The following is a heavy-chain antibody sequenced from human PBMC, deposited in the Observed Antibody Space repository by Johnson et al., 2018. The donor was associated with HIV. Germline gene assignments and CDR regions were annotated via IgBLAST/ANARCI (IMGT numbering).Heavy chain of an antibody. CDR2: VRYDGSNQ. D-gene: IGHD3-10*01. CDR3: AGGYGSGSGDAFDI. CDR1: GFTFSSYG. Sequence: QVQLVESGGGVVQPGRSLRLSCAASGFTFSSYGMHWVRQAPGKGLEWVAFVRYDGSNQYYADSVKGRFTISRDNSKNTLYLQMNSLRAEDTAVYYCAGGYGSGSGDAFDIWGQGTMVTVSS. J-gene: IGHJ3*02. V-gene: IGHV3-30*02.